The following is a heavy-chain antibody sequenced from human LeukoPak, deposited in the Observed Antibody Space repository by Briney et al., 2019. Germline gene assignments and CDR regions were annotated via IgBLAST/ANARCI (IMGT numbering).Heavy chain of an antibody. V-gene: IGHV3-11*03. J-gene: IGHJ5*02. Sequence: PGGSLRPSCAASGFTFSDYYMSWIRQAPGKGLEWVSYISSSSSYTNYADSVKGRFTISRDNAKNSLHLQMNSLRAEDTAVYYCASSAGTWVSDWFDPWGQGALVTVSS. D-gene: IGHD6-13*01. CDR3: ASSAGTWVSDWFDP. CDR2: ISSSSSYT. CDR1: GFTFSDYY.